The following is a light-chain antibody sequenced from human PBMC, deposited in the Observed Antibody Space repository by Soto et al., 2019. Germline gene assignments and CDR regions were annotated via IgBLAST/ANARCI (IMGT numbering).Light chain of an antibody. CDR2: SAS. CDR3: QQRNNWPPT. CDR1: QSVRND. Sequence: EIVLTQSPATLSLSPGERATLSCRASQSVRNDLVWYHQKPGQAPRVLIYSASNRATGITARFSGSGSGTDFTLTISSLEPDDVALYYCQQRNNWPPTFGGGTKVEIK. V-gene: IGKV3-11*01. J-gene: IGKJ4*01.